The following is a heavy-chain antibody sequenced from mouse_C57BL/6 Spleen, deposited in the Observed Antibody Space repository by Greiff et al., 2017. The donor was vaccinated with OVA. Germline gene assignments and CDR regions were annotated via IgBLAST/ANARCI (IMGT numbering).Heavy chain of an antibody. CDR3: VREGPYYYGSSPRWYFDV. V-gene: IGHV10-3*01. CDR2: IRSKSSNYAT. Sequence: EAGGGLVQPKGSLKLSCAASGFTFNTYAMHWVRQAPGKGLEWVARIRSKSSNYATYYADSVKDRFTISRDDSQSMLYLQMNNLKTEDTAMYYCVREGPYYYGSSPRWYFDVWGTGTTVTVSS. CDR1: GFTFNTYA. J-gene: IGHJ1*03. D-gene: IGHD1-1*01.